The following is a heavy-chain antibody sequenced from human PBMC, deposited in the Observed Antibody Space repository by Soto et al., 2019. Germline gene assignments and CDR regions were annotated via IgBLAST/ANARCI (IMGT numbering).Heavy chain of an antibody. Sequence: ASVKVSCKASGYTFTSYYMHWVRQAPGQGLEWMGIINPSGGSTSYAQKFQGRVTMTRDTSTSTVYMELSSLRSEDTAVYYCARDQRFLRHHYYYYGMDVWGQGTTVTVSS. V-gene: IGHV1-46*01. J-gene: IGHJ6*02. CDR1: GYTFTSYY. D-gene: IGHD3-3*01. CDR2: INPSGGST. CDR3: ARDQRFLRHHYYYYGMDV.